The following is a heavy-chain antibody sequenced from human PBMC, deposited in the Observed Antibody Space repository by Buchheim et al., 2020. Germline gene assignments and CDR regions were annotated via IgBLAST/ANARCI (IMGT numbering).Heavy chain of an antibody. V-gene: IGHV4-30-4*01. CDR3: ARIDNDYINYKWFDP. CDR2: IYYSGSA. J-gene: IGHJ5*02. CDR1: GGSISSGYYY. Sequence: QVQLQESGPGLVKPSQTLSLTSTVSGGSISSGYYYWSWIRQSPGKGLEWIAYIYYSGSAYYNPSLKSRATISVYTSKNQFSLRLNSVTAADTAVYYCARIDNDYINYKWFDPWGQGTL. D-gene: IGHD4-11*01.